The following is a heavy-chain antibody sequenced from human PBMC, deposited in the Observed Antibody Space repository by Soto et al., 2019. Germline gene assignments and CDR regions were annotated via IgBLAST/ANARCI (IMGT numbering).Heavy chain of an antibody. CDR3: ARSSYYYGSGSD. CDR2: IYWDDDK. J-gene: IGHJ4*02. Sequence: QITLKESGPPLVKPTQTLTLTCTFSGFSLSTSGVGVGWIRQPPGKALEWLALIYWDDDKRYSPSLKSRLTITEDTSKTQVVLTMTNMDPVDTAPYYCARSSYYYGSGSDWGQGTLVTVSS. D-gene: IGHD3-10*01. CDR1: GFSLSTSGVG. V-gene: IGHV2-5*02.